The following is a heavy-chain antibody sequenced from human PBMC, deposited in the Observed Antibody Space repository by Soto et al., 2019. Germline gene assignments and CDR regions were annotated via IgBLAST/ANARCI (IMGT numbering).Heavy chain of an antibody. CDR3: ARDGAAHSSGWYNYYGMDV. D-gene: IGHD6-19*01. V-gene: IGHV4-34*01. Sequence: PSETLSLTCAVYGESFSDFSWSWIRQSPGKGLEWIGEINPGAITNYNPSLKTRVTMSLDTANNQFSLKLHSVIAADTAVYYCARDGAAHSSGWYNYYGMDVWGQGTTVTVSS. CDR2: INPGAIT. CDR1: GESFSDFS. J-gene: IGHJ6*02.